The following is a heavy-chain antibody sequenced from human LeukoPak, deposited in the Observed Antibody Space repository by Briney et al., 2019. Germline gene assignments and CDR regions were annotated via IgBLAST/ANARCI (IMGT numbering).Heavy chain of an antibody. D-gene: IGHD4/OR15-4a*01. Sequence: SETLSLTCDVHGGSFRGYSWNWIRQPPGKGLEWIGEINHSGRTNYNPSLKSRVTISVDTSKNQFSLKLSSVTAADTAVYYCARQNYGAAPLRYWGQGTLVTVSS. V-gene: IGHV4-34*01. CDR1: GGSFRGYS. CDR2: INHSGRT. CDR3: ARQNYGAAPLRY. J-gene: IGHJ4*02.